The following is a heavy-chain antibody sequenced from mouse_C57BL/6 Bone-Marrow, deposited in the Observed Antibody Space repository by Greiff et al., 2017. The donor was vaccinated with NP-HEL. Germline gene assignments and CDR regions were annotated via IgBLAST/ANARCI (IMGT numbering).Heavy chain of an antibody. D-gene: IGHD1-1*01. V-gene: IGHV2-9-1*01. J-gene: IGHJ1*03. CDR1: GFSLTSYA. CDR2: IWTGGGT. Sequence: VQLVESGPGLVAPSQSLSITCTVSGFSLTSYAISWVRQPPGKGLEWLGVIWTGGGTNYNSAPKSSLSISKDNSKNQIFLKMNSLQTDDAARYYCARNLCGSSRYWYFDVWGTGTTVTVSS. CDR3: ARNLCGSSRYWYFDV.